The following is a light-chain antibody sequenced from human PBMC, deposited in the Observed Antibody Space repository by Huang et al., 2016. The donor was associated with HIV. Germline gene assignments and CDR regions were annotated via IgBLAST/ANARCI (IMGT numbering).Light chain of an antibody. CDR2: GAS. CDR1: QSVSNNY. V-gene: IGKV3-20*01. CDR3: QQYGSSPRT. Sequence: EIVLTQSPGTLSLSPGERATLSCRASQSVSNNYLAWYQQKPGQAPRLLIYGASSGATGIPDRFSGSGSGTDFTLTISRLEPEDFAVFYCQQYGSSPRTFGQGTKVEI. J-gene: IGKJ1*01.